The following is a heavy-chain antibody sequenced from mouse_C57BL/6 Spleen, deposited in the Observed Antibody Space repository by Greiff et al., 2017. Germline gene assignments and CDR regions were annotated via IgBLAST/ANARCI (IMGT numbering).Heavy chain of an antibody. D-gene: IGHD1-1*01. J-gene: IGHJ2*01. CDR1: GYTFTSYW. Sequence: QVQLQQPGAELVKPGASVKMSCKASGYTFTSYWITWVKQRPGQGLEWIGDIYPGSGSTNYNAKFKSKATLTVDTSSSTAYMQLSSLTSEDAAVYYCARGYYDFDYWGQGTTLTVSS. V-gene: IGHV1-55*01. CDR2: IYPGSGST. CDR3: ARGYYDFDY.